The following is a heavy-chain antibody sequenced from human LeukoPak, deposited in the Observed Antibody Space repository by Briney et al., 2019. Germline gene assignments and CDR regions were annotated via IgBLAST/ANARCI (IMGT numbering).Heavy chain of an antibody. CDR3: AKGYYFDY. CDR2: ISGRGGST. Sequence: GGSLRLSCAASGFTFSSYAMSWVRQAPGKGGEWGSAISGRGGSTYYAHSVKGRVTISRDNSKNTLYLQMNRLRAEDTAVYYCAKGYYFDYWGQGTLVTVSS. CDR1: GFTFSSYA. V-gene: IGHV3-23*01. J-gene: IGHJ4*02.